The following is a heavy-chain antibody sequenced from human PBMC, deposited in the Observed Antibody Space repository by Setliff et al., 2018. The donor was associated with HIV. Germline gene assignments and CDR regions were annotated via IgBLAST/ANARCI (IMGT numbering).Heavy chain of an antibody. Sequence: SETLSLTCTVSGDSISTYYWSWIRQPPGKGLEWIGYIYTSGSTNYNPSLKSRVTITKDTSKNHFSLKLTSVTAADTAVYYCARGLTRGGYYYYFYMDVWGKGTTVTVSS. CDR3: ARGLTRGGYYYYFYMDV. J-gene: IGHJ6*03. D-gene: IGHD7-27*01. CDR2: IYTSGST. CDR1: GDSISTYY. V-gene: IGHV4-4*08.